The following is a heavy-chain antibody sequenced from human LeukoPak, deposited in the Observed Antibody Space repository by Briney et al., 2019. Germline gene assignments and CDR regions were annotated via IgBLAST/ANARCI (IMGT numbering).Heavy chain of an antibody. V-gene: IGHV3-23*01. Sequence: GGSLRLSCAASGFTFSSYAMSWVRQAPGKGLEWVSAISGSGGSTYYADSVKGRFTISRDNPKNTLYLQMNSLRAEDTAVYYCVKSRPSIAAAGRGGAFDSWGQGTMVTVSS. D-gene: IGHD6-13*01. CDR2: ISGSGGST. CDR3: VKSRPSIAAAGRGGAFDS. CDR1: GFTFSSYA. J-gene: IGHJ3*02.